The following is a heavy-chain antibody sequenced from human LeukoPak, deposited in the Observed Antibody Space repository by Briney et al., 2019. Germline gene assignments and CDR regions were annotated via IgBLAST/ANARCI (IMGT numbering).Heavy chain of an antibody. V-gene: IGHV3-7*05. J-gene: IGHJ5*02. CDR2: INQDGREK. D-gene: IGHD1-26*01. Sequence: PGGSLRLSCAASGFTFSSYWMTWVRQAPGKGLEWVANINQDGREKYYVGSVKGRFSISRDNAKNSLYLQMDSLRVEDTAVYYCARGGSYYGSWGQGALVTVSS. CDR1: GFTFSSYW. CDR3: ARGGSYYGS.